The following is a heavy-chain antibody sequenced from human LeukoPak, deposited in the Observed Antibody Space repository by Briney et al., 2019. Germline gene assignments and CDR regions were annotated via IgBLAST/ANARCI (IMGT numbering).Heavy chain of an antibody. CDR2: IYYSGST. CDR3: ARGHDYGDYGGYYYYMDV. Sequence: SETLSLTCTVSGGSISSYYWSWNRQPPGKGLEWIGYIYYSGSTNYNPSLKSRVTISVDTSKNQFSLKLSSVTAADTAVYYCARGHDYGDYGGYYYYMDVWGKGTTVTVSS. D-gene: IGHD4-17*01. V-gene: IGHV4-59*01. J-gene: IGHJ6*03. CDR1: GGSISSYY.